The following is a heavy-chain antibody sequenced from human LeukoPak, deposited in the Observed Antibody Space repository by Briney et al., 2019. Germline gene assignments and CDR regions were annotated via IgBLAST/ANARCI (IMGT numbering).Heavy chain of an antibody. CDR1: GFTFSSYS. CDR3: TRQNYYDSSGSY. D-gene: IGHD3-22*01. J-gene: IGHJ4*02. Sequence: GGSLRLSCVASGFTFSSYSMNWVRQAPGKGLEWVGRIRSKANSYATAYAASVKGRFTISRDDSKNTAYLQMNSLKTEDTAVYYCTRQNYYDSSGSYWGQGTLVTVSS. CDR2: IRSKANSYAT. V-gene: IGHV3-73*01.